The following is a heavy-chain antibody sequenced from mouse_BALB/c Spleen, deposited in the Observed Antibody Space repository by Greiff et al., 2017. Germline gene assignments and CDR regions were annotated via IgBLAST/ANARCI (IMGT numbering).Heavy chain of an antibody. CDR1: GYTFTSYW. CDR2: INPSNGRT. V-gene: IGHV1S81*02. CDR3: ARGDYYGLYAMDY. Sequence: QVQLKQPGAELVKPGASVKLSWKASGYTFTSYWMHWVKQRPGQGLEWIGEINPSNGRTNYNEKFKSKATLTVDKSSSTAYMQLSSLTSEDSAVYYCARGDYYGLYAMDYWGQGTSVTVSS. D-gene: IGHD1-1*01. J-gene: IGHJ4*01.